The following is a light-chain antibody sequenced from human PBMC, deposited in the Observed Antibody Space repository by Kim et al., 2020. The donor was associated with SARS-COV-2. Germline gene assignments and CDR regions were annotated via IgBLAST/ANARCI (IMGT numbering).Light chain of an antibody. CDR2: KAS. V-gene: IGKV1-5*03. Sequence: DVQMTQSPSTLSASVGDRVTITCRASQSISSWLAWYQQKPGKAPNLLIYKASSLESGVPSRFSGSGSGTEFTLTISSLQPDDFATYYCQQYSSSWTFGQGTKVDIK. CDR3: QQYSSSWT. CDR1: QSISSW. J-gene: IGKJ1*01.